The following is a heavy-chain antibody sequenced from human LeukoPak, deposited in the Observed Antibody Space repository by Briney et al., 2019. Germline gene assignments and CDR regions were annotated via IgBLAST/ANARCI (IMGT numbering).Heavy chain of an antibody. CDR2: ISSSSSYI. Sequence: GGSLRLSCAASGFTFSSYSMNWVRQAPGKGLEWVSSISSSSSYIYYADSVKGRFTISRDNAKNSLYLQMNSLRAEDTAVYYCARAPPVLLWFGESHSDLDAFNIWGQGTMVAVSS. CDR1: GFTFSSYS. V-gene: IGHV3-21*01. J-gene: IGHJ3*02. CDR3: ARAPPVLLWFGESHSDLDAFNI. D-gene: IGHD3-10*01.